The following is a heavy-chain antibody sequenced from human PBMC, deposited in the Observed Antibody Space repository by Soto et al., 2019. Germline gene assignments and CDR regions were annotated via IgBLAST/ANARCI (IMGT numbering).Heavy chain of an antibody. CDR1: GGSISSGDYY. J-gene: IGHJ6*02. D-gene: IGHD3-10*01. CDR3: AGTITLVRGGHAHYCYYGMDV. CDR2: IYYSGST. Sequence: QVQLQESGPVLVKPSQTLSLTCTVSGGSISSGDYYWRWIRQPPGKGLEWIGYIYYSGSTYYNPSLKSRVTLSVDTSKTQFSLKLSSVTAADTAVYYCAGTITLVRGGHAHYCYYGMDVWGQGTPVTVSS. V-gene: IGHV4-30-4*01.